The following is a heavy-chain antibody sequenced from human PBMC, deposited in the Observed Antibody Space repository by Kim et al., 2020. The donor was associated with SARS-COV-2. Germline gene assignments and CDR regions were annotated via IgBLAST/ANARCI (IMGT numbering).Heavy chain of an antibody. CDR3: ARDPHCSSTSCYKPKYSNDGMDV. D-gene: IGHD2-2*02. Sequence: GGSLRLSCAASGFTFSSYSMNWVRQAPGKGLEWVSSISSSSSYIYYADSVKGRFTISRDNAKNSLYLQMNSLRAEDTAVYYCARDPHCSSTSCYKPKYSNDGMDVWGQGTTVTVSS. CDR1: GFTFSSYS. CDR2: ISSSSSYI. J-gene: IGHJ6*02. V-gene: IGHV3-21*01.